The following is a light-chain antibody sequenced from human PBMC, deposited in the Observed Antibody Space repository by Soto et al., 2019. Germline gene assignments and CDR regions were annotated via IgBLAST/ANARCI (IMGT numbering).Light chain of an antibody. V-gene: IGLV1-40*01. Sequence: QSVLTQPPSVSGAPGQRVTISCTGSSSNIGAGYDVHWYQPLPGTAPKRLIYGNSNRPSGVPDRLSGSKSGTSASLAITGLQAEDEADYYCQSYDSSLSNWVFGGGTKLTVL. CDR3: QSYDSSLSNWV. CDR2: GNS. J-gene: IGLJ3*02. CDR1: SSNIGAGYD.